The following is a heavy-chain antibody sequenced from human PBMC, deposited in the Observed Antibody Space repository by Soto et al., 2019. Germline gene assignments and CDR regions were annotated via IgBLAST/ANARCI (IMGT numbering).Heavy chain of an antibody. CDR1: GGSISSGGYY. Sequence: QVQLQESGPGLVKPSQTLSLTCTVPGGSISSGGYYWNWIRQHPGKGLEWIGYIYYVGSTYYNPSLKSRFTKSLDTSKNQFSLKLSSVTAADTAVYYCARSVFPWGQGTLVTVSS. J-gene: IGHJ5*02. CDR3: ARSVFP. CDR2: IYYVGST. V-gene: IGHV4-31*03.